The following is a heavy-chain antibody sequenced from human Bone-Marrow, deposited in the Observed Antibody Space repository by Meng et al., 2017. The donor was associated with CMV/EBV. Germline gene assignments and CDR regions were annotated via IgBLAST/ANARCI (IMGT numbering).Heavy chain of an antibody. V-gene: IGHV4-39*07. Sequence: SETLSLTCTVSGGSISSSSYYWGWIRQPPGKGLEWIGSIYYSGSTNYNPSLKSRVTISVDTSKNQFSLKLSSVTAADTAVYYCARMERGSKTIDYWGQGTLVTVSS. CDR3: ARMERGSKTIDY. D-gene: IGHD2-2*01. J-gene: IGHJ4*02. CDR1: GGSISSSSYY. CDR2: IYYSGST.